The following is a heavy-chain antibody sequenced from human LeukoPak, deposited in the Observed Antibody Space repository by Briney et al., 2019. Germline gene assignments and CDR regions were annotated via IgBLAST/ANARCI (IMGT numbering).Heavy chain of an antibody. V-gene: IGHV4-4*02. CDR1: GGSISSSNW. CDR3: ARGSITMVRGVIIPKFDY. J-gene: IGHJ4*02. D-gene: IGHD3-10*01. CDR2: IYHSGST. Sequence: SETLSLTCAVSGGSISSSNWWSWVRQPPGKGLEWIGEIYHSGSTNYNPSLKSRVTISVDKSKNQFSLKLSSVTAADAAVYYCARGSITMVRGVIIPKFDYWGQGTLVTVSS.